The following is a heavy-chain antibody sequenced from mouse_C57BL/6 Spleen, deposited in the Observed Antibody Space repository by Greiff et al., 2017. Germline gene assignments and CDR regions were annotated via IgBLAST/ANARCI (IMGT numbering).Heavy chain of an antibody. CDR1: GFTFSSYG. CDR3: ARQDYLDY. V-gene: IGHV5-6*01. Sequence: EVHLVESGGDLVKPGGSLKLSCAASGFTFSSYGMSWVSQTPDKRLEWVATISSGGSYTYYTESVKGRFTISRYNAKNTLYLQMSSLKSDDTAMYYCARQDYLDYWGQGTTLTVSS. CDR2: ISSGGSYT. J-gene: IGHJ2*01.